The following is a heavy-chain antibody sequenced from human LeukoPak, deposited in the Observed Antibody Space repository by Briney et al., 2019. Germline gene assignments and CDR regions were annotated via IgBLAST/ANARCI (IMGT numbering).Heavy chain of an antibody. V-gene: IGHV3-74*01. CDR1: GFIFSSYW. CDR2: INSDGSST. CDR3: ARGSGFLEWLSNWFDP. Sequence: PGGSLRLSCAASGFIFSSYWMHWVRQAPGKGLVWVSRINSDGSSTSYADSVKGRFTISRDNAKNTLYLQMNSLRAEDTAVYYCARGSGFLEWLSNWFDPWGRGTLVTVSS. D-gene: IGHD3-3*01. J-gene: IGHJ5*02.